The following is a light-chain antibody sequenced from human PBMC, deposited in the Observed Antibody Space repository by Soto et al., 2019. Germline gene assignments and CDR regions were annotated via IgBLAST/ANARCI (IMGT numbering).Light chain of an antibody. CDR3: QQYKAYPYT. CDR2: KAS. CDR1: RTISSW. J-gene: IGKJ2*01. Sequence: DIQMTQSPSTLSGSVGDRVTITCRASRTISSWLAWYQQKPGKAPKLLIYKASTLKSGVPSRFSGSGSGTEFTLTISGLQPDDFATYYCQQYKAYPYTFAQGTKVDI. V-gene: IGKV1-5*03.